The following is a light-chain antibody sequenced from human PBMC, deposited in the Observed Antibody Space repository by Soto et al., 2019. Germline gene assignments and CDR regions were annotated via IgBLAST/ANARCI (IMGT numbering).Light chain of an antibody. Sequence: QPVLTQPASVSGSPGQSIAISCTGTSGDIGGYNYVSWYQQHPGKAPKLIIHEVSNRPSGVSDRFSGSKSGNTASLAISGLQADDEADYYCQSYDSSLSGYVFGSGTKVTVL. J-gene: IGLJ1*01. CDR2: EVS. CDR3: QSYDSSLSGYV. CDR1: SGDIGGYNY. V-gene: IGLV2-14*01.